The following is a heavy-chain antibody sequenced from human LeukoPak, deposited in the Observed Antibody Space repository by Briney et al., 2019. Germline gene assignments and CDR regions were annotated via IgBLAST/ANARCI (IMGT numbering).Heavy chain of an antibody. D-gene: IGHD2-15*01. CDR3: ARDPLGYCSGGSCYSISQEIQNYYYYYMDV. CDR2: INPNSGGT. CDR1: GYTFTGYY. Sequence: GASVKVSCKASGYTFTGYYMHWVRQAPGQGLEWMGWINPNSGGTNYAQKFQGRVTMTRDTSISTAYMELSRLRSDDTAVYYCARDPLGYCSGGSCYSISQEIQNYYYYYMDVWGKGTTVTVSS. V-gene: IGHV1-2*02. J-gene: IGHJ6*03.